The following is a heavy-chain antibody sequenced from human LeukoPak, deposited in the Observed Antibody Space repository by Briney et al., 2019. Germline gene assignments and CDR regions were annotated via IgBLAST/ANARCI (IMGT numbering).Heavy chain of an antibody. CDR2: INNVASHI. Sequence: GGSLRLSCAASGFSISSSAMNWVRQAPGKGLEWVSSINNVASHIYYAGSVRGRFTISRDNAKNSVYLQVNSLRAEDTAVYYCAKDLLPSQLFFQGGADFRGHGTLVTVSS. J-gene: IGHJ4*01. D-gene: IGHD3-16*01. CDR3: AKDLLPSQLFFQGGADF. CDR1: GFSISSSA. V-gene: IGHV3-21*01.